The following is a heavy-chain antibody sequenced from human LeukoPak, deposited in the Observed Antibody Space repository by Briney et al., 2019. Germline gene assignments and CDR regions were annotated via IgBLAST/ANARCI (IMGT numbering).Heavy chain of an antibody. CDR3: ASLAARNFDY. V-gene: IGHV3-30*01. Sequence: GGSLRLSCAASGFTFSSYAMHWVRQAPGKGLEWVAVISYDGSNKYYADSVKGRFTISRDNSKNTPYLQMNSLRAEDTAVYYCASLAARNFDYWGQGTLVTVSS. J-gene: IGHJ4*02. CDR2: ISYDGSNK. D-gene: IGHD6-6*01. CDR1: GFTFSSYA.